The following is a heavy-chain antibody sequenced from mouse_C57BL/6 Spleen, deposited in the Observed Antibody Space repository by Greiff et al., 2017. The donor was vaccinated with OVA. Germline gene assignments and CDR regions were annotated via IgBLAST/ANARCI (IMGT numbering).Heavy chain of an antibody. Sequence: EVKLVESGGGLVKPGGSLKLSCAASGFTFSSYAMSWVRQTPEKRLEWVATISDGGSYTYYPDNVKGRFTISRDNAKNNLYLQMSHLKSEDTAMYYCARDNATMVTTDYFDYWGQGTTLTVSS. D-gene: IGHD2-2*01. CDR1: GFTFSSYA. J-gene: IGHJ2*01. CDR2: ISDGGSYT. CDR3: ARDNATMVTTDYFDY. V-gene: IGHV5-4*01.